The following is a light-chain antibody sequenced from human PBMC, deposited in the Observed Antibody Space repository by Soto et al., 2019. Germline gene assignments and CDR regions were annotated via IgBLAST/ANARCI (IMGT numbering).Light chain of an antibody. CDR2: EVS. J-gene: IGLJ2*01. CDR1: SSDVGGYNY. Sequence: QSVLTQPASVSGSPGQSITISCTGTSSDVGGYNYVYWYQQHPGKAPKLMIYEVSSRPSGVSNRFSGSKSGNTASLTISGLQAEDEADYYCSSYTSSSTVVFGGGTKLTVL. CDR3: SSYTSSSTVV. V-gene: IGLV2-14*01.